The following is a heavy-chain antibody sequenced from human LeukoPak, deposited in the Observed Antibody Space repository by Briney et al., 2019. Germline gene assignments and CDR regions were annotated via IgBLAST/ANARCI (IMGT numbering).Heavy chain of an antibody. CDR3: AKNGGYDKGYFDY. J-gene: IGHJ4*02. Sequence: SVKVSCKASGGTFSSYAISWVRQAPGQGLEWMGGIIPIFGTANYAQKFQGRVTITADESTSTAYMELSSLRSEDAAVYYCAKNGGYDKGYFDYWGQGTLVTVSS. CDR1: GGTFSSYA. D-gene: IGHD3-22*01. CDR2: IIPIFGTA. V-gene: IGHV1-69*13.